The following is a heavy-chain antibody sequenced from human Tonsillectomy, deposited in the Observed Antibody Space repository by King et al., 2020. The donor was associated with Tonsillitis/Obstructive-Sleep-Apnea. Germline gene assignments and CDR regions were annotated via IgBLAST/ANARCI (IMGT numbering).Heavy chain of an antibody. Sequence: QLVQSGAEVKKPGASVKVSCKASGYTFTSYDINWVRQATGQGLEWMGWMNPNSGNTGYAQKFQGRVTMTRNTSISTAYMELSSLRSEDPAVYYCARGDIVVVPPPLDYWGQGTLVTVSS. CDR1: GYTFTSYD. V-gene: IGHV1-8*01. J-gene: IGHJ4*02. D-gene: IGHD2-2*01. CDR2: MNPNSGNT. CDR3: ARGDIVVVPPPLDY.